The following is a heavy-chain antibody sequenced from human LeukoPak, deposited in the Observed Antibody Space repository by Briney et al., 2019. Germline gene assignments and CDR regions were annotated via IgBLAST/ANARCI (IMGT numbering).Heavy chain of an antibody. V-gene: IGHV1-2*06. CDR1: GYTFTGYY. J-gene: IGHJ4*02. CDR2: INPNSGGT. Sequence: ASVRVSCKASGYTFTGYYMHWVRQAPGQGLEWMGRINPNSGGTNYAQKFQGRVTMARDTSISTAYMELSRLRSDDTAVYYCAIRIMGATTLTVYCGQGTLVTVSS. CDR3: AIRIMGATTLTVY. D-gene: IGHD1-26*01.